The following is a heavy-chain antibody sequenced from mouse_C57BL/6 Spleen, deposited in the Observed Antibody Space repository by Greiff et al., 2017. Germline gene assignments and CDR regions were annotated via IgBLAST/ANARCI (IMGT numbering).Heavy chain of an antibody. Sequence: QVKLQQSGPGLVQPSQCLSITCTVSGFSFTSYGVHWVRPSPGKGLEWLGVIWRGGSTDYKAAFMSILSITKDNAKSQVFCTMNSLQADDTARYYCAKLGFAYWGQGTLVTVSA. CDR1: GFSFTSYG. CDR2: IWRGGST. CDR3: AKLGFAY. J-gene: IGHJ3*01. V-gene: IGHV2-5*01.